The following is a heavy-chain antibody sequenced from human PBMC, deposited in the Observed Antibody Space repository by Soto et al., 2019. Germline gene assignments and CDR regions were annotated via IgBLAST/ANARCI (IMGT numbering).Heavy chain of an antibody. CDR1: GITFSKAW. V-gene: IGHV3-15*01. J-gene: IGHJ6*02. CDR2: IKSRSDGGTT. CDR3: TTNFFSDHGMDV. D-gene: IGHD2-21*02. Sequence: EVQLVESGGGLVKPGGSLTLSCAASGITFSKAWMNWVRQSPGKGLEWVGRIKSRSDGGTTAYAAPVKGRFSISRDDSKDTLWLQVNSLKTDDPAMYYCTTNFFSDHGMDVWGQGNAVTVSS.